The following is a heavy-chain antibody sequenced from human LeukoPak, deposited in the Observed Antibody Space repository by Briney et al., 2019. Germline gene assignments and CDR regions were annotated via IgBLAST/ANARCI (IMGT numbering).Heavy chain of an antibody. V-gene: IGHV2-70*11. Sequence: SGPTLVNPTQTLTLTCTFSGFSLSTSGMCVSWIRQPPGKALEWLARIDWDDDKYYSTSLKTRLTISKDTSKNQVVLTMTNMDPVDTATYYCARIKSSGWPYYFDYWGQGTPVTVSS. J-gene: IGHJ4*02. CDR2: IDWDDDK. D-gene: IGHD6-19*01. CDR1: GFSLSTSGMC. CDR3: ARIKSSGWPYYFDY.